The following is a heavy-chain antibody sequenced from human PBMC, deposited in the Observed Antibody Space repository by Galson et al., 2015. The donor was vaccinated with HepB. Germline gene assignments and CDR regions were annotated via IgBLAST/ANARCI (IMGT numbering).Heavy chain of an antibody. V-gene: IGHV5-51*01. Sequence: QSGAEVKKPGESLRISCKGSGYSFTSYWIGWVRQMPGKGLEWMGIIYPGDSDTRYSPSFQGQVTISADKSIGTAYLQWSSLKASDSAMYYCARRGSRSYYYYGMDVWGQGTTVTVSS. CDR1: GYSFTSYW. CDR2: IYPGDSDT. J-gene: IGHJ6*02. D-gene: IGHD3-16*01. CDR3: ARRGSRSYYYYGMDV.